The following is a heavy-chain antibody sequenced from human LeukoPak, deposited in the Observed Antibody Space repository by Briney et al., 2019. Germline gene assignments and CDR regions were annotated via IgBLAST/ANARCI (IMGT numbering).Heavy chain of an antibody. CDR2: INSNTGDT. J-gene: IGHJ4*02. Sequence: ASVKVSCRASGYTFTGYYIHWVRQAPGQGLEWMGWINSNTGDTNYAQKLQGRVTMTRDTSISTAYMELSRLTSDDTAVYYCARDDHWGLGDYWGQGTLVTVSS. CDR3: ARDDHWGLGDY. V-gene: IGHV1-2*02. D-gene: IGHD3-16*01. CDR1: GYTFTGYY.